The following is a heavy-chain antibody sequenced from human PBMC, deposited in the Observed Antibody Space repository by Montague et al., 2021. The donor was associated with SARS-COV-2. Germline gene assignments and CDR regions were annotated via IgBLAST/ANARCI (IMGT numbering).Heavy chain of an antibody. V-gene: IGHV3-74*01. CDR1: GFTFSSYW. D-gene: IGHD6-13*01. J-gene: IGHJ6*02. CDR3: ARSGQQLVHPLATLYYYYGMDV. CDR2: INSDGSST. Sequence: SLRLSCAASGFTFSSYWMPWVRQAPGKGLVWVSRINSDGSSTSYADSVKGRFTISRDNAKNTLYLQMNSLRAEDTAVYYCARSGQQLVHPLATLYYYYGMDVWGQGTTVTVSS.